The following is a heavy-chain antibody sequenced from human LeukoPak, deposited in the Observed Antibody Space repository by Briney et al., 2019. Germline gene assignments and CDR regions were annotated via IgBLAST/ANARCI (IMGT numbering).Heavy chain of an antibody. Sequence: AETLSLTCTVSGGTVSSDSYYWSWLPQPPGQELEWIGYIYYSRTTNYNPSLKSRVTISVDTSKDKFSLKLSFVTAADTAVYYCASGYRSRWSDFDYWGQGTLVTVSS. D-gene: IGHD6-13*01. CDR2: IYYSRTT. CDR3: ASGYRSRWSDFDY. J-gene: IGHJ4*02. V-gene: IGHV4-61*01. CDR1: GGTVSSDSYY.